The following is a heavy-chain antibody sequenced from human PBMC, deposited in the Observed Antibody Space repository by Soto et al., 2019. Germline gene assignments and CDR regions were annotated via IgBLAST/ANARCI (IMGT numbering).Heavy chain of an antibody. J-gene: IGHJ6*03. Sequence: PSETLSLTCAVYGGSFSGYYWIWIRQPPGKGLEWIGEINHSGSTNYNPSLKSRVTISVDTSKNQFSLKLSSVTAADTAVYYCARKAGYYDFWSGYYSAYYYMDVWVKGTTVTVSS. D-gene: IGHD3-3*01. V-gene: IGHV4-34*01. CDR3: ARKAGYYDFWSGYYSAYYYMDV. CDR1: GGSFSGYY. CDR2: INHSGST.